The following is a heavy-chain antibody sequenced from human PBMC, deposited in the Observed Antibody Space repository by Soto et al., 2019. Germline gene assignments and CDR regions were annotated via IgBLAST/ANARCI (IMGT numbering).Heavy chain of an antibody. Sequence: ASVKVSCKVSGYTLTELSMHWVRQAPGKGLEWMGGFDPEDGETIYAQKFQGRVTMTEDTSTDTAYMELSSLRSEDTAVYYCETNDSPRAWFDPWGQGTLVTVSS. CDR2: FDPEDGET. D-gene: IGHD1-1*01. CDR3: ETNDSPRAWFDP. CDR1: GYTLTELS. J-gene: IGHJ5*02. V-gene: IGHV1-24*01.